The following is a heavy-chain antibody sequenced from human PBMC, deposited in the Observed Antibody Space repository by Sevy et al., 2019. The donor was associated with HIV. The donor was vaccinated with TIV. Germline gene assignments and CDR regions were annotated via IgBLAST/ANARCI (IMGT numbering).Heavy chain of an antibody. Sequence: GGSLRLSCAASGFTFSSYGMHWVRQAPGKGLEWVAVISYDGSNKYYADSMKGRFTISRDNSKNTLYLQMNSLRAEDTAVYYCAKVGRGGMVRGYYYGMDVWGQGTTVTVSS. D-gene: IGHD3-10*01. V-gene: IGHV3-30*18. CDR3: AKVGRGGMVRGYYYGMDV. CDR2: ISYDGSNK. CDR1: GFTFSSYG. J-gene: IGHJ6*02.